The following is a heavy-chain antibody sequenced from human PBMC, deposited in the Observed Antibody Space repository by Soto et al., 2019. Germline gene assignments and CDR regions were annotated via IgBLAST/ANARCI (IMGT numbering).Heavy chain of an antibody. J-gene: IGHJ4*02. V-gene: IGHV3-30-3*01. CDR3: ARDNYYDSSGYYGY. CDR2: ISYDGSNK. CDR1: GFTFSSYA. Sequence: QVQLVESGGGVVQPGRSLRLSCAASGFTFSSYAMHWVRQAPGKGLEWVAVISYDGSNKYYADSVKGRFTISRDNSKNTLYLQMNSLRAEDTAVYYCARDNYYDSSGYYGYLGQGTLVTVSS. D-gene: IGHD3-22*01.